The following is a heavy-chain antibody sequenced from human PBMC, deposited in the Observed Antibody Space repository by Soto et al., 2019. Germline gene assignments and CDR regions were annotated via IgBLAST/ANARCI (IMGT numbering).Heavy chain of an antibody. CDR2: IYWSGDE. J-gene: IGHJ3*02. D-gene: IGHD6-6*01. V-gene: IGHV2-5*01. CDR3: AHGLATLPVFAFDI. Sequence: QGTLKESGPTLVKPTQTLTLTCSFSGFSLSTSGVGVGWIRQSPGKALEWLALIYWSGDEHYRPSLKSRLSIIKDTSKNHVVLIMTDMHPVDTATYYYAHGLATLPVFAFDIWGQGTMVTVSS. CDR1: GFSLSTSGVG.